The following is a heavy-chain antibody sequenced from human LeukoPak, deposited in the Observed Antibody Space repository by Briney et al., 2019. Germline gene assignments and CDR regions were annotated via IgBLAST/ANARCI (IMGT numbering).Heavy chain of an antibody. D-gene: IGHD3-10*01. CDR2: INHSGST. J-gene: IGHJ4*02. CDR3: ARGSMVRGVTTDY. CDR1: GGSISSYY. Sequence: PSETLSLTCTVSGGSISSYYWSWIRQPPGKGLEWIGEINHSGSTNYNPSLKSRVTISVDTSKNQFSLKLSSVTAADTAVYYCARGSMVRGVTTDYWGQGTLVTVSS. V-gene: IGHV4-34*01.